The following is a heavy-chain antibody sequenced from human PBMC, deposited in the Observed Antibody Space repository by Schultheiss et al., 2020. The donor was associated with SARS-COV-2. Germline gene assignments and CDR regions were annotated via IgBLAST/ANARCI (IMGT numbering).Heavy chain of an antibody. CDR2: ISSSSSYI. V-gene: IGHV3-21*01. CDR1: GFTFSSYS. Sequence: GESLKISCAASGFTFSSYSMNWVRQAPGKGLEWVSSISSSSSYIYYADSVKGRFTISRDNAKNSLYLQMNSLRAEDTAVYYCARDRIRGYYYMDVWGKGTTVTVSS. CDR3: ARDRIRGYYYMDV. J-gene: IGHJ6*03. D-gene: IGHD1-14*01.